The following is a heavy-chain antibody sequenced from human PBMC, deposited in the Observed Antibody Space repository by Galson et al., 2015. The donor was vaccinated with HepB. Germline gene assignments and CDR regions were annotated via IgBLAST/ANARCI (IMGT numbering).Heavy chain of an antibody. J-gene: IGHJ4*02. D-gene: IGHD6-19*01. Sequence: SVKVSCKASGYTFTSYYMHWVRQAPGQGLEWMGIINPSGGSTSYAQKFQGRVTMTRDTSTSTVYMELSSLRSEDTAVYYCARDRWLVRTNGWIDAQSLLDYWGQGTLVTVSS. V-gene: IGHV1-46*01. CDR1: GYTFTSYY. CDR2: INPSGGST. CDR3: ARDRWLVRTNGWIDAQSLLDY.